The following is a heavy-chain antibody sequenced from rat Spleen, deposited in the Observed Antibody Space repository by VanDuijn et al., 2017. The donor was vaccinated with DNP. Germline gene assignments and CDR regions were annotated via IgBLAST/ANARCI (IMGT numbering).Heavy chain of an antibody. CDR2: ISPSGGKT. D-gene: IGHD1-12*03. Sequence: EVQLVESGGGLVQPGRSLKLSCAASGFTFSNYGMHWIRQAPTKGLEWVASISPSGGKTYYRDSVKGRFTISRDDSKSTLYLQMDSLRSEDTATYYCTTERTFGFYYDGSSPNWFAHWGQGTLVTVSS. J-gene: IGHJ3*01. V-gene: IGHV5-19*01. CDR3: TTERTFGFYYDGSSPNWFAH. CDR1: GFTFSNYG.